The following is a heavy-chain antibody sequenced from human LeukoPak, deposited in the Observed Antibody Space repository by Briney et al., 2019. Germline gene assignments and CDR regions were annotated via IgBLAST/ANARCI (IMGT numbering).Heavy chain of an antibody. CDR3: TRDPPYYYGSGSYFDY. D-gene: IGHD3-10*01. J-gene: IGHJ4*02. V-gene: IGHV3-49*04. CDR2: IRSKAYGGTT. CDR1: GFTFGDYA. Sequence: HPGGSLRLSCTASGFTFGDYAMSWVRQAPGKGLEWVGFIRSKAYGGTTEYAASVKGRFTISRDDSKSIAYLQMNSLKTEDTAVYYCTRDPPYYYGSGSYFDYWGQGTLVTVSP.